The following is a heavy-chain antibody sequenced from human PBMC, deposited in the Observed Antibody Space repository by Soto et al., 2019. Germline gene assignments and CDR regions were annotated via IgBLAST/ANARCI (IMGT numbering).Heavy chain of an antibody. V-gene: IGHV3-30*18. D-gene: IGHD3-22*01. J-gene: IGHJ4*02. CDR1: GFTFSSYG. Sequence: LRLSCAASGFTFSSYGMHWVRQAPGKGLEWVAVISYDGSNKYYADSVKGRFTISRDNSKNTLYLQMNSLRAEDTAVYYCAKDGSYDSSGYYYGGIDYWGQGTLVTVPS. CDR3: AKDGSYDSSGYYYGGIDY. CDR2: ISYDGSNK.